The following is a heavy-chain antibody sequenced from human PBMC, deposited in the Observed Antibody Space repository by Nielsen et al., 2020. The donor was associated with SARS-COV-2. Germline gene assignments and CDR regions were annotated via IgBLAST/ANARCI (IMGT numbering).Heavy chain of an antibody. J-gene: IGHJ6*02. V-gene: IGHV1-2*04. D-gene: IGHD4-17*01. Sequence: ASVKVSCKASGYTFTGYYMHWVRQAPGQGLEWMGRINPNSGGTNYAQKFQGWVTMTRDTSISTAYMELSRLRSDDTAVYYCARDRRSHYYGMDVWGQGTTVTVSS. CDR2: INPNSGGT. CDR3: ARDRRSHYYGMDV. CDR1: GYTFTGYY.